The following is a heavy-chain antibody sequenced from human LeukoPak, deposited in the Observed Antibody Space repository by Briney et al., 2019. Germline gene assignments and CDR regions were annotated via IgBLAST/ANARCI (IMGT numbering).Heavy chain of an antibody. V-gene: IGHV4-59*01. CDR2: IYYSGST. D-gene: IGHD3-22*01. J-gene: IGHJ6*02. Sequence: PSETLSLTCTVSGGSISSYYWSWIRQPPGKGLEWIGYIYYSGSTNYNPSLKSRVTISVDTSKNQFSLKLSSVTAADTAVYYCARDRYYYDSSGYYQPPRYYYYGMDVWGQGTTVTVSS. CDR1: GGSISSYY. CDR3: ARDRYYYDSSGYYQPPRYYYYGMDV.